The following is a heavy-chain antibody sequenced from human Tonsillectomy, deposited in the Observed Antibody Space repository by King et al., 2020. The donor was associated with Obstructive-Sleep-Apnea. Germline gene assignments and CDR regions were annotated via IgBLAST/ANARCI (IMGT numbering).Heavy chain of an antibody. Sequence: VQLVESGGVVVQPGGSLRLSCAASGFTFDDYTMHWVRQSPGRGLEWVSLISRDGGTTYYADSVKGRFTISRDNSKNSLYLQMNSLRIGDTALYYCAKASLDRKVVMYYFDYWGQGTLVTVSS. CDR3: AKASLDRKVVMYYFDY. J-gene: IGHJ4*02. CDR2: ISRDGGTT. CDR1: GFTFDDYT. V-gene: IGHV3-43*01. D-gene: IGHD3-3*01.